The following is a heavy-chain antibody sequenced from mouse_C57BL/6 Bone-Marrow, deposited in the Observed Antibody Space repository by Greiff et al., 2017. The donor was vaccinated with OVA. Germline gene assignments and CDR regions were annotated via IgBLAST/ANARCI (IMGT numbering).Heavy chain of an antibody. Sequence: VQLQQPGAELVMPGASVKLSCKASGYTFTSYWMHWVKQRPGQGLEWIGEIDPSDSYTNYNQKFKGKSTLTVDKSSHTAYMQLSSLTSEDSAVYYCARSDEGYCFDYWGQGTTLTVSS. V-gene: IGHV1-69*01. CDR3: ARSDEGYCFDY. CDR2: IDPSDSYT. CDR1: GYTFTSYW. J-gene: IGHJ2*01.